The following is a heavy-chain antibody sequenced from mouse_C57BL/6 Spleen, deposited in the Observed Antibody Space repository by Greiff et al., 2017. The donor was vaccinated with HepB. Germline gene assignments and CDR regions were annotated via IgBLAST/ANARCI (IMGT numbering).Heavy chain of an antibody. Sequence: QVQLQQSGAELVRPGASVTLSCKASGYTFTDYEMHWVKQTPVHGLEWIGAIDPETGGTAYNQKFKGKAILTADKSSSTAYMELRSLTSEDSAVYYCTRKSKDAMDYWGQGTSDTVSS. V-gene: IGHV1-15*01. CDR1: GYTFTDYE. CDR3: TRKSKDAMDY. D-gene: IGHD1-3*01. CDR2: IDPETGGT. J-gene: IGHJ4*01.